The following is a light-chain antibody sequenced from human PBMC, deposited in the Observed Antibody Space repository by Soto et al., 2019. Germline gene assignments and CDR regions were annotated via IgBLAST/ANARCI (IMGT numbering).Light chain of an antibody. Sequence: QSALTQPASVSGSPGQSITISCTGISSDVGSYNFVSWYQQQPGKAPKLMIYEGSKRPSGVSNRFSGSKSDNTASLTISGLQAEDGADYYCCSYAGDSTFAGVFGGGTKLTVL. CDR2: EGS. CDR1: SSDVGSYNF. J-gene: IGLJ3*02. V-gene: IGLV2-23*03. CDR3: CSYAGDSTFAGV.